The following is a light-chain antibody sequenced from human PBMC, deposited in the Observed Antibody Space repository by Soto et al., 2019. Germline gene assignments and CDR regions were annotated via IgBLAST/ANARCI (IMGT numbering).Light chain of an antibody. CDR2: GAS. V-gene: IGKV3-20*01. CDR1: QSVTGNS. CDR3: QQYGGSPRT. Sequence: EIVLTQFPGTLSLSPGERATLSCRASQSVTGNSLAWYQQKLGRAPRVLIYGASNRATGIPDRFSGSGSGTDFTLTITRLEPEDFAVYFCQQYGGSPRTFGQGTRLE. J-gene: IGKJ5*01.